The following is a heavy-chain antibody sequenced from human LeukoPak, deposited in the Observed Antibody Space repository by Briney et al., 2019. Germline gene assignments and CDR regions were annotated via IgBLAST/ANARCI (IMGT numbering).Heavy chain of an antibody. CDR3: ARLYGSGRRSAFDY. D-gene: IGHD3-10*01. Sequence: GASVKVSCKASGYTFIDYYIHWVRQASGQGLEWMGWINPNSAGTNYAQRFQGRITMTRDTSIRTAYMELSRLRSDDTAVYYCARLYGSGRRSAFDYWGQGTPVTVSS. CDR2: INPNSAGT. CDR1: GYTFIDYY. J-gene: IGHJ4*02. V-gene: IGHV1-2*02.